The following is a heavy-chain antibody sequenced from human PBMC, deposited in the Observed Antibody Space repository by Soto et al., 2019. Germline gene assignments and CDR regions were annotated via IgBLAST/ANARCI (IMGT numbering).Heavy chain of an antibody. CDR1: GFTFSTYA. V-gene: IGHV3-23*01. D-gene: IGHD2-21*02. J-gene: IGHJ5*02. Sequence: GGSLRLSCAASGFTFSTYAMSWVHQAPGKGLEWVSAISGSGGYTYYADSVKGRFTISRDNSKNTLYLQMNSLRAEDTAVYYCAKEVVVTVGWFDPWGQGTLVTVSS. CDR2: ISGSGGYT. CDR3: AKEVVVTVGWFDP.